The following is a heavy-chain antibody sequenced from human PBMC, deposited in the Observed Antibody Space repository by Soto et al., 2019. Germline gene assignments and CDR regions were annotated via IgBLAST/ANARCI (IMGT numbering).Heavy chain of an antibody. V-gene: IGHV5-51*01. CDR1: GYSFTSYW. Sequence: GESLKISCKGSGYSFTSYWIGWVRQMPGKGLEWMGIIYPGDSDTRYSPSFQGQVTISADKSISTAYLQWSSLKASDTAMYYCARHFGSIQINKAADNWFDPWGQGTLVTVSS. CDR2: IYPGDSDT. D-gene: IGHD6-13*01. J-gene: IGHJ5*02. CDR3: ARHFGSIQINKAADNWFDP.